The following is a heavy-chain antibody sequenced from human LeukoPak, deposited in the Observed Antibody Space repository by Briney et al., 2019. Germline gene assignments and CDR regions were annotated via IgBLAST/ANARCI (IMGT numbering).Heavy chain of an antibody. V-gene: IGHV3-21*01. CDR3: ARDAVGTVDF. CDR2: ISSSSSYI. CDR1: GFTFSSYS. D-gene: IGHD4-17*01. Sequence: GGSLRLSCAASGFTFSSYSMNWVRQAPGKGLEWVSSISSSSSYIYYADSVKGRFTISRDNAKNSLYLQMNSLRAADTAVYYCARDAVGTVDFWGQGTLVTVSS. J-gene: IGHJ4*02.